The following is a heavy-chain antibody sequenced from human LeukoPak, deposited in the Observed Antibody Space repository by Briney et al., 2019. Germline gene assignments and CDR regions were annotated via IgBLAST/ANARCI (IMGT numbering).Heavy chain of an antibody. J-gene: IGHJ2*01. V-gene: IGHV3-33*01. Sequence: GGSLRLSCAASGFTFTSSSFHWVRQAPGKGLEWVALIWYDGSNRYYADSVKGRFTISRDNSKNTVYLQMNNLSAEDTAVYYCARAVFAGGPLTGYWYFDLWGRGTLVTVSS. CDR2: IWYDGSNR. CDR3: ARAVFAGGPLTGYWYFDL. D-gene: IGHD1-20*01. CDR1: GFTFTSSS.